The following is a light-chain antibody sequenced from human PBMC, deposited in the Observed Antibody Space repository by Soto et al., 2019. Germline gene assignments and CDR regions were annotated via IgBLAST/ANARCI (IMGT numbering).Light chain of an antibody. Sequence: QLVLTQPPSASGTPGQRVTMSCSGSASNIGSNSGSWYRQVPGTAPKLLIYHNTLRPSGVPDRFSGSKSGTSASLAISGLQSGDEADYYCAAWDDSLNGPVFGGGTKVTVL. J-gene: IGLJ3*02. CDR1: ASNIGSNS. CDR3: AAWDDSLNGPV. CDR2: HNT. V-gene: IGLV1-44*01.